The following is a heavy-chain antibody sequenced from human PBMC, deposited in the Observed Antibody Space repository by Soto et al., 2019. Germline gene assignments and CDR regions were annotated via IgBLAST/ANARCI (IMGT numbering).Heavy chain of an antibody. D-gene: IGHD3-9*01. V-gene: IGHV1-18*01. CDR3: ASTNYDILTGDYYFDY. Sequence: QVQLVQSGAEVKKPGASVKVSCKASGYTFTSYGISWVRQAPGQGLEWMGWISAYNGNTNYAQKLQGRVTMTTDTATSTAYMELRSLRSDDTAVYYCASTNYDILTGDYYFDYWGQGTLVTVSS. J-gene: IGHJ4*02. CDR1: GYTFTSYG. CDR2: ISAYNGNT.